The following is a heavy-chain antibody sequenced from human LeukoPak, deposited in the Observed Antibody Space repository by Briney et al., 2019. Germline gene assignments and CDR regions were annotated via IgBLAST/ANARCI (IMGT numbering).Heavy chain of an antibody. CDR2: ISTYNGNT. D-gene: IGHD1-26*01. J-gene: IGHJ6*02. V-gene: IGHV1-18*01. Sequence: ASVKVSCKASGYIFTTYDISWVRQAPGQGLEWMGWISTYNGNTNYAQNLRGRVTMTTETSTSTAYMEVRSLRSDDTAVYYCARGSGSSTYGMDVWGQGTTVTVSS. CDR3: ARGSGSSTYGMDV. CDR1: GYIFTTYD.